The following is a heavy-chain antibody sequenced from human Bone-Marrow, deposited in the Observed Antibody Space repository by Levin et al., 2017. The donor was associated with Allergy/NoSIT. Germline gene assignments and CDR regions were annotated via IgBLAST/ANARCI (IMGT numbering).Heavy chain of an antibody. CDR2: ISSSGSTI. J-gene: IGHJ6*04. V-gene: IGHV3-11*01. Sequence: GGSLRLSCAASGFTFSDYYMSWIRQAPGKGLEWVSYISSSGSTIYYAESRKGRFTIPRDHAKHSLYLQMNSLRAEDTAVYYWARGLDAQLTTDEYGMDGWGKGTTVTVSS. CDR3: ARGLDAQLTTDEYGMDG. D-gene: IGHD4/OR15-4a*01. CDR1: GFTFSDYY.